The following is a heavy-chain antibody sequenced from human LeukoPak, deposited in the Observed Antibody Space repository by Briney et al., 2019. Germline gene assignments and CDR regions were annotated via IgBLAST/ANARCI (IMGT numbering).Heavy chain of an antibody. V-gene: IGHV4-59*12. CDR2: IYYSGGT. CDR3: AREASYYYDSSAYRSPYYFDY. J-gene: IGHJ4*02. CDR1: GGSISSYS. D-gene: IGHD3-22*01. Sequence: PSETLSLTCTVSGGSISSYSWSWIRQPPGKGLEWIGYIYYSGGTNYNPSLKSRVTISVDTSKKQFSLKLSSVTAADTAVYYCAREASYYYDSSAYRSPYYFDYWGQGTLVTVSS.